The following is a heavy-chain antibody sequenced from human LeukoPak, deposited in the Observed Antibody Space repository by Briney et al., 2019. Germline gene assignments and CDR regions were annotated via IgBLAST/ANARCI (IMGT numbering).Heavy chain of an antibody. CDR3: ARDSGNFHYDMDV. V-gene: IGHV1-46*02. D-gene: IGHD3-10*01. CDR2: KFSHDGST. CDR1: GYSFNSHH. Sequence: ASVKVSCKTSGYSFNSHHVHWVRQALGQGLEWMGVKFSHDGSTSTAQKFQGRVTLTRDTSTSTVGMELSSLRSEDTAVYYCARDSGNFHYDMDVWGQGTTVIVSS. J-gene: IGHJ6*02.